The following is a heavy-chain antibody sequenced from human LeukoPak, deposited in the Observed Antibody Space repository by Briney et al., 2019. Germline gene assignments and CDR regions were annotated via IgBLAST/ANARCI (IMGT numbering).Heavy chain of an antibody. Sequence: GGSLRLSCAASGFTFSSYAMHWVRQAPGKGLEWVANIKEDGSEKHYVDSVKGRFTISRDNAKNSLSLQMNTLRGEDTALYYCARGLAAPDHWGQGTLVTVSS. CDR1: GFTFSSYA. V-gene: IGHV3-7*01. CDR3: ARGLAAPDH. CDR2: IKEDGSEK. J-gene: IGHJ4*02. D-gene: IGHD3-9*01.